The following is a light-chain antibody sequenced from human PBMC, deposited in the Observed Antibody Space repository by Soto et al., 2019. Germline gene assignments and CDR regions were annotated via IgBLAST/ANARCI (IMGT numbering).Light chain of an antibody. J-gene: IGLJ2*01. V-gene: IGLV2-23*01. CDR1: SSDVGIYNL. Sequence: QSALTQPASVSGSPGQSITISCTGTSSDVGIYNLVSWYQQHPGKAPKLMIYEGSKRPSGVSNRFSGSKSGNTASLTISGLQAEDEADYYCCLDGGTVFGGGTKLTVL. CDR2: EGS. CDR3: CLDGGTV.